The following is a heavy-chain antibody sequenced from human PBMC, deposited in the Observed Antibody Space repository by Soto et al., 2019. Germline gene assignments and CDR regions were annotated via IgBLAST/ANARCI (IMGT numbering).Heavy chain of an antibody. CDR1: GFTFSSYG. V-gene: IGHV3-30*18. J-gene: IGHJ4*02. CDR2: ISYDGSNK. CDR3: AKDGGYSSSN. Sequence: GGSLRLSCAASGFTFSSYGMHWVRQAPGKGLEWVAVISYDGSNKYYADSVKGRFTISRDNSKNTLYLQMNSLRAEDTAVYYCAKDGGYSSSNWGQGTLVTVSS. D-gene: IGHD6-13*01.